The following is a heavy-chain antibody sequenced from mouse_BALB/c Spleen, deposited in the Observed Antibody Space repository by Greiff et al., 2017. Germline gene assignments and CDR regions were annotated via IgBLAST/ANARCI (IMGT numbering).Heavy chain of an antibody. CDR1: GYTFTSYW. V-gene: IGHV1-87*01. J-gene: IGHJ3*01. D-gene: IGHD2-14*01. CDR3: ARGRYDVFAY. Sequence: QVQLQQSGAELARPGASVKLSCKASGYTFTSYWMQWVKQRPGQGLEWIGAIYPGDGDTRYTQKFKGKATLTADKSSSTAYMQLSSLASEDSAVYYCARGRYDVFAYWGQGTLVTVSA. CDR2: IYPGDGDT.